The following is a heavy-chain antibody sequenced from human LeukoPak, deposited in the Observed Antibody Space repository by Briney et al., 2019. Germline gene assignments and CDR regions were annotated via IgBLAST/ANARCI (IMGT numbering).Heavy chain of an antibody. V-gene: IGHV1-2*02. D-gene: IGHD1-26*01. CDR3: ARDPLVGTTTEFDY. CDR1: VYMFIAYA. J-gene: IGHJ4*02. Sequence: ASVKVSCKTSVYMFIAYAIHWVRQAPGQGLEWMGWINPNSGRTNYAQTSQGGVIMTRDTSTRTVYMELSRLTSDDTAVYYCARDPLVGTTTEFDYWGQGTLVTVSS. CDR2: INPNSGRT.